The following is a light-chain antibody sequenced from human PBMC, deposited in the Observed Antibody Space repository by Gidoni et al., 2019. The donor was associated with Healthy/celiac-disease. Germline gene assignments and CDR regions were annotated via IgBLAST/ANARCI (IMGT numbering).Light chain of an antibody. CDR1: QSVLYSTDNKNY. CDR2: WAS. V-gene: IGKV4-1*01. CDR3: QQYYSTPTWT. Sequence: DIVMAQSPDSMDVAPGERATINCKSSQSVLYSTDNKNYLAWYQQKPGQPPKLLIYWASTREPGVPDRFIGSGPGIHCTLTISSLQAEDVAVYYCQQYYSTPTWTFGQGTKVEIK. J-gene: IGKJ1*01.